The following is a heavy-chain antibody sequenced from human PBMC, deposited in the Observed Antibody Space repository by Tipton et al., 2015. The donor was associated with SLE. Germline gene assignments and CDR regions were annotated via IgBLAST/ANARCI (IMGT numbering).Heavy chain of an antibody. D-gene: IGHD4-23*01. CDR3: AGGGNDAFDI. V-gene: IGHV4-34*01. Sequence: LRLSCAVYGGSFSAYYWSWIRQPPGKGLEWIGEINHSGSTNHNPSLKSRVTISVDTSKNQFSLKLRSVTAADTAVFYCAGGGNDAFDIWGQGTMVTVSS. CDR1: GGSFSAYY. J-gene: IGHJ3*02. CDR2: INHSGST.